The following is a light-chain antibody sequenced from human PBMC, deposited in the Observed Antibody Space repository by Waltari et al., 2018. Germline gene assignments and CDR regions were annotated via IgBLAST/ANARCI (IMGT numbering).Light chain of an antibody. CDR2: GAS. CDR3: QQYSSSPPRT. CDR1: QSVSSNS. Sequence: EIVLTQSPGTLSLSPGERSTLSCRTSQSVSSNSVAWYQQKPGQAPRLLIYGASSRATGMPDRFSGSGSGTDFTLTISRLEPEDFAVYYCQQYSSSPPRTFGQGTKVEIK. J-gene: IGKJ1*01. V-gene: IGKV3-20*01.